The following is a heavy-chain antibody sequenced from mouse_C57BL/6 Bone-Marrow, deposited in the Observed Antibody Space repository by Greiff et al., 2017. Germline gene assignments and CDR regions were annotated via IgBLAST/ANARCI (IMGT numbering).Heavy chain of an antibody. CDR2: IDPSDSET. V-gene: IGHV1-52*01. CDR1: GYTFTSYW. Sequence: QVQLQQPGAELVRPGSSVKLSCKASGYTFTSYWMHWVKQRPIQGLEWIGNIDPSDSETRYNQKFKDKATLTVDKSSSTAYMQLSSLTSEDSAVYYCARRGNYYGSSYWYFDVWGTGTTVTVSS. CDR3: ARRGNYYGSSYWYFDV. D-gene: IGHD1-1*01. J-gene: IGHJ1*03.